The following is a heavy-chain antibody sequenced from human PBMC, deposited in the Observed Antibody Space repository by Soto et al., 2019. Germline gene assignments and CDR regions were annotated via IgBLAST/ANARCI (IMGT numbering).Heavy chain of an antibody. D-gene: IGHD3-22*01. V-gene: IGHV1-2*04. CDR3: AREQTPYYYDSSGYYAPYYYYYGMDV. Sequence: GASVKVSCKASGYTFTGYYMHWVRQAPGQGLEWMGWINPNSGGTNYAQKFQGWVTMTRDTSISTAYMELSRLRSDDTAVYYCAREQTPYYYDSSGYYAPYYYYYGMDVWGQGTTVTVSS. J-gene: IGHJ6*02. CDR2: INPNSGGT. CDR1: GYTFTGYY.